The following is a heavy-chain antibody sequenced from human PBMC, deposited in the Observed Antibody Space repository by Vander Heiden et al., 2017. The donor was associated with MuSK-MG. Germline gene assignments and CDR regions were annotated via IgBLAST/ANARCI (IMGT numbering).Heavy chain of an antibody. Sequence: QVQLQESGPGLVKPSETLSLTCTVSGGSISSYYWSWIRQHPGKGLEWIGYIYYSGSTNYNPSLKSRVTISVDTSKNQFSLKLSSVTAADTAVYYCARWGGNYYDSSGYYPYWGQGTLVTVSS. V-gene: IGHV4-59*01. CDR3: ARWGGNYYDSSGYYPY. D-gene: IGHD3-22*01. CDR1: GGSISSYY. J-gene: IGHJ4*02. CDR2: IYYSGST.